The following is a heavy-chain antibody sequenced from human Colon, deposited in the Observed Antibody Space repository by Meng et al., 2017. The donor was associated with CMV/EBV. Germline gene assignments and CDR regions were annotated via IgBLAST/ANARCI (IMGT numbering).Heavy chain of an antibody. CDR1: GGSISSVIHY. Sequence: SETLSLTCSVSGGSISSVIHYWGGIRQPPGKGLEWIGSIFYSGKTNNNPSLKSRVTMSVDTSNNQVSLKLTSVTAADTAVYYCARDARSGQGNGYRYDFDYWGQGTPVTVSS. J-gene: IGHJ4*02. D-gene: IGHD5-18*01. CDR2: IFYSGKT. CDR3: ARDARSGQGNGYRYDFDY. V-gene: IGHV4-39*07.